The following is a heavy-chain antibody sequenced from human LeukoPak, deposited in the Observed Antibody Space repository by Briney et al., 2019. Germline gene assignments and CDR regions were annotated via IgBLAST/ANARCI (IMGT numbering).Heavy chain of an antibody. CDR1: GFTFSSYA. Sequence: GGSLRLSCAASAFGFTFSSYAMNWVRQAPGKVLEWVSAISGSGGSTYYADSVKGRFTISRDNSKNTLYLQMNSLRVEDTAIYYCAKGKDWFDPWGQETLVTVSS. CDR3: AKGKDWFDP. V-gene: IGHV3-23*01. CDR2: ISGSGGST. J-gene: IGHJ5*02.